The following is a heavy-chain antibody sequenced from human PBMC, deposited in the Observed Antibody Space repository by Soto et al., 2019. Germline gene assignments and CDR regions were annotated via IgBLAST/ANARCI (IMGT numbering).Heavy chain of an antibody. D-gene: IGHD3-16*01. CDR2: ISWDSGSI. Sequence: GGSLRLSCAASGFTFDDYAMHWVRQAPGKGLEWVSGISWDSGSIGYADSVKGRFTISRDNAKNSLYLQMNSLRAEDTALYYCAKDRAPFGPDAFDIWGQGTMVTVSS. CDR1: GFTFDDYA. CDR3: AKDRAPFGPDAFDI. V-gene: IGHV3-9*01. J-gene: IGHJ3*02.